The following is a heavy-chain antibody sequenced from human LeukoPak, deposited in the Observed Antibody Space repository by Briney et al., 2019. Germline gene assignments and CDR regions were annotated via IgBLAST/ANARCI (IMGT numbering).Heavy chain of an antibody. J-gene: IGHJ4*02. CDR1: GFTFSSYA. D-gene: IGHD3-3*01. V-gene: IGHV3-23*01. Sequence: SGGSLRLSCAASGFTFSSYAMSWVRQAPGKGLEWVSAISGSGGSTYYADSVKGRFTISRDNSKNTLYLQMNSLRAEDTAVYYCAQKRGDLEWSLCLDYWGQGTLVTVSS. CDR3: AQKRGDLEWSLCLDY. CDR2: ISGSGGST.